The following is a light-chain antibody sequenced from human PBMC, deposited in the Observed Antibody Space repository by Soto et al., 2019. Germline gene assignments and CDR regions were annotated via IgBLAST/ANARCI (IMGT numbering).Light chain of an antibody. CDR3: SAYTRSSLVV. Sequence: QSALTQPASVSGSPGQSITISCTGTSSDVGGYNYVSWYQQHPGKAPKLMISGVSNRPSGVSNRYSGSKSGNTASLTISGLLAEDEAYYYSSAYTRSSLVVFGGGTQLPVL. CDR1: SSDVGGYNY. V-gene: IGLV2-14*01. CDR2: GVS. J-gene: IGLJ2*01.